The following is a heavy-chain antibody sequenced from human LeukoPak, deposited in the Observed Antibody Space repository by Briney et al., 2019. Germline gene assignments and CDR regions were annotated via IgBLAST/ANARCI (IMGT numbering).Heavy chain of an antibody. D-gene: IGHD5-18*01. J-gene: IGHJ4*02. CDR3: ARDWAPYSYGPKNY. V-gene: IGHV3-21*04. CDR2: ISSSSSYI. Sequence: GGSLRLSCAASGFTFSSYSMNWVRQAPGKGLEWVSSISSSSSYIYYADSLKGRFTISRDNAKNSLYLQMNSLRAEDTAVYYCARDWAPYSYGPKNYWGQGTLVTVSS. CDR1: GFTFSSYS.